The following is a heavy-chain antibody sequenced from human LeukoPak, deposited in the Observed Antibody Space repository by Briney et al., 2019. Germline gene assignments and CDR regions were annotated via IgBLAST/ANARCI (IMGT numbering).Heavy chain of an antibody. D-gene: IGHD2-2*02. J-gene: IGHJ6*03. CDR3: ARGAIYYYYYYMDV. CDR2: IYYSGST. Sequence: TSSETLSLTCTVSGGSISSYYWSWIRQPPGKGLEWIGYIYYSGSTNYNPSLKSRVTISVDTSKNQFSLKLSSVTAADTAVYYCARGAIYYYYYYMDVWGKGTTVTISS. V-gene: IGHV4-59*01. CDR1: GGSISSYY.